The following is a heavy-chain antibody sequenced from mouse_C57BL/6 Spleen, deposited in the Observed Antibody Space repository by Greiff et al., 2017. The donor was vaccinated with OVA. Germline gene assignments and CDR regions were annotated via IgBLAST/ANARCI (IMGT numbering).Heavy chain of an antibody. CDR3: ARPPITTVPYFDY. CDR2: IYPRDGST. V-gene: IGHV1-85*01. Sequence: VKLVESGPELVKPGASVKLSCKASGYTFTSYDINWVKQRPGQGLEWIGWIYPRDGSTKYNEKFKGKATLTVDTSSSTAYMELHSLTSEDSAVYFCARPPITTVPYFDYWGQGTTLTVSS. J-gene: IGHJ2*01. D-gene: IGHD1-1*01. CDR1: GYTFTSYD.